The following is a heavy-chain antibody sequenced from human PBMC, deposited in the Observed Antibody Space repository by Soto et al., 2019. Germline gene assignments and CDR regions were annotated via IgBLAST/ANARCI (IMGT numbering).Heavy chain of an antibody. CDR3: ARSRGEPPEGFDY. D-gene: IGHD3-16*01. Sequence: QLQLQESGPGLVKPSETLSLTCTVSGGSMSNGGYYWGWIRQPPGKGLEWIGSIYYSGSTYNNPSLMSRLTMSIDTSKTQLSLKVTSVTAADTAVYYCARSRGEPPEGFDYWGQGTLVTVSS. CDR2: IYYSGST. V-gene: IGHV4-39*01. J-gene: IGHJ4*02. CDR1: GGSMSNGGYY.